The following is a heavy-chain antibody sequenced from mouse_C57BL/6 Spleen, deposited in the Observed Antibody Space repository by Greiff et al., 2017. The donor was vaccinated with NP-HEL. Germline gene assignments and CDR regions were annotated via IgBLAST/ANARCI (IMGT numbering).Heavy chain of an antibody. V-gene: IGHV2-6-1*01. D-gene: IGHD2-4*01. CDR1: GFSLTSYG. Sequence: QVQLKESGPGLVAPSQSLSITCTVSGFSLTSYGVHWVRQPPGKGLEWLVVIWSDGSTTYNSALKSRLSISKDNSKSQVFLKMNSLQTDDTAMYYCARHHYDYSYYAMDYWGQGTSVTVSS. J-gene: IGHJ4*01. CDR3: ARHHYDYSYYAMDY. CDR2: IWSDGST.